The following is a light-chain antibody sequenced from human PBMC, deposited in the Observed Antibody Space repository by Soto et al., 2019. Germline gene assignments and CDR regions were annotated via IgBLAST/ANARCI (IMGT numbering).Light chain of an antibody. Sequence: QSVLTQPPSASGTPEQGVTISCSGSTSNIGSNYVYWYQQLPGTAPKLLIYSNNQRPSGVPDRFSGSKSGTSASLAISGLRSEDEADYYCAAWDDSLSGLYVFGTGTKVTVL. V-gene: IGLV1-47*02. J-gene: IGLJ1*01. CDR3: AAWDDSLSGLYV. CDR2: SNN. CDR1: TSNIGSNY.